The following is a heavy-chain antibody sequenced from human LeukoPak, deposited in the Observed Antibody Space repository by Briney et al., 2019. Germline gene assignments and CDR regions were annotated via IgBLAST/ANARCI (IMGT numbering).Heavy chain of an antibody. CDR3: ARLGGGYYDSSGYYD. CDR2: ISSSSSYI. V-gene: IGHV3-21*01. CDR1: GFTFSSYS. Sequence: GGSLRLSCAASGFTFSSYSMNWVRKAPGKGLEWVSSISSSSSYIYYADSVKGRFTISRDNAKNSLYLQMNSLRAEDTAVYYCARLGGGYYDSSGYYDWGQGTLVTVSS. J-gene: IGHJ4*02. D-gene: IGHD3-22*01.